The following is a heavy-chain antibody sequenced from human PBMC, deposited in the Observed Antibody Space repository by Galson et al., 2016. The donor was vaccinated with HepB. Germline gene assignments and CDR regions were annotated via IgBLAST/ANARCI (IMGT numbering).Heavy chain of an antibody. V-gene: IGHV3-23*01. CDR3: AKGGYGSGTYYNAIQH. J-gene: IGHJ1*01. CDR2: ISGSGSST. CDR1: GFTFSIYA. D-gene: IGHD3-10*01. Sequence: SLRLSCAASGFTFSIYAMSWVRQAPGKGLEWVSAISGSGSSTYYADSVKGRFTISRDNSENTLYLQMNSLRAEDTAVYYCAKGGYGSGTYYNAIQHWGQGTVVTVSS.